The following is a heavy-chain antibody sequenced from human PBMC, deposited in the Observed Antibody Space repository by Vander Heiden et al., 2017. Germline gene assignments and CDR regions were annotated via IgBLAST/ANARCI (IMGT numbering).Heavy chain of an antibody. CDR1: GASISAYY. J-gene: IGHJ6*02. D-gene: IGHD4-17*01. CDR2: IYYRGNT. V-gene: IGHV4-59*01. CDR3: ARAGVTTIRATNMDV. Sequence: QVQLQESGPGLVKPSETLSLTCTVSGASISAYYWSWIRQSPGKGLEWIGDIYYRGNTNYTSSLKSRLTLSIDTSKNQFSLNLRSVTAADTAVYYCARAGVTTIRATNMDVWGQGTTVTVSS.